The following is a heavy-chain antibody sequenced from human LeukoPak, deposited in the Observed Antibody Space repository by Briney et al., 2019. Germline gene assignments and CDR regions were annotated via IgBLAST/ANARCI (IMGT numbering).Heavy chain of an antibody. Sequence: PSETLSLTCTVSGGSISSYYWSWIRQPAGKGLEWIGRIYTSGGTNYNPSLKSRVTISVDKSKNQFSLKLSSVTAADTAVYYCARGYCSGGSCYPFDYWGQGTLVTVSS. V-gene: IGHV4-4*07. CDR2: IYTSGGT. D-gene: IGHD2-15*01. CDR3: ARGYCSGGSCYPFDY. CDR1: GGSISSYY. J-gene: IGHJ4*02.